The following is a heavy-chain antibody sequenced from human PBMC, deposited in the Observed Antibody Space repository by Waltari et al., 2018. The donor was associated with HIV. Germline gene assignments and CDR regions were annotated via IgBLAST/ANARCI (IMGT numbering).Heavy chain of an antibody. CDR1: GGSIRSYS. CDR2: IYYSGST. V-gene: IGHV4-59*01. D-gene: IGHD3-3*01. Sequence: QVQLQESGPGLVKPSETLSLTCPVSGGSIRSYSWIWIRQPPGKGLEWIGYIYYSGSTNYNPSLKSRVTISVDTSKNQFSLKLSSVTAADTAVYYCARGSDYDFWSSVNFDYWGQGTLVTVSS. CDR3: ARGSDYDFWSSVNFDY. J-gene: IGHJ4*02.